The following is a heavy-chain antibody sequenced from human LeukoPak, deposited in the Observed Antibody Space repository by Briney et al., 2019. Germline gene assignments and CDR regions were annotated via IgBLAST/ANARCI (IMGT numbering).Heavy chain of an antibody. CDR3: ARVLDIRGVMTPAY. D-gene: IGHD3-10*01. Sequence: GGTLRLSCAASGFSLSSYGMTWVRQAPGKGLEWVSTLSDSGGGTYYADSVKGRFTISRGNSRNTLYLQMHSLRVEDTAVYYCARVLDIRGVMTPAYWGQGTLVTVSS. CDR1: GFSLSSYG. J-gene: IGHJ4*02. V-gene: IGHV3-23*01. CDR2: LSDSGGGT.